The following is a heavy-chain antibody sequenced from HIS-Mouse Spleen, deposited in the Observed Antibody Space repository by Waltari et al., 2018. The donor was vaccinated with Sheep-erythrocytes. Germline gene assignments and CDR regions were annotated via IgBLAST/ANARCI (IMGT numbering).Heavy chain of an antibody. D-gene: IGHD7-27*01. CDR3: TRETGGFDL. J-gene: IGHJ2*01. Sequence: EVQLVESGGGLVKPGGSLRLSCAASGFTFSNAWMSWVRQAPGKVVRWFGRIKSKTDGGTTDYAAPVKGRFTISRDDSKNTLYLQMNSLKTEDTAVYYCTRETGGFDLWGRGTLVTVSS. V-gene: IGHV3-15*01. CDR2: IKSKTDGGTT. CDR1: GFTFSNAW.